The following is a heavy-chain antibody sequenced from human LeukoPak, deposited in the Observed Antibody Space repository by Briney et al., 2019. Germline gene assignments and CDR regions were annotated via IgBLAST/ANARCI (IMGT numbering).Heavy chain of an antibody. CDR1: GYTFTSYY. CDR2: INPSGGST. Sequence: GASVKVSCKASGYTFTSYYMHWVRQAPGQGLEWMGIINPSGGSTSYAQKFQGRVTMTRDTSTSTVYKELSSLRSEDTAVYYCARDSSLATITYAFDIWGQGTMVTVSS. CDR3: ARDSSLATITYAFDI. D-gene: IGHD5-12*01. J-gene: IGHJ3*02. V-gene: IGHV1-46*01.